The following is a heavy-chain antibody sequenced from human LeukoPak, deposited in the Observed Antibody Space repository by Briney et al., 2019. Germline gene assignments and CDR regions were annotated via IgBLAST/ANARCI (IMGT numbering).Heavy chain of an antibody. CDR1: GYTFTGYY. J-gene: IGHJ5*02. D-gene: IGHD3-10*01. V-gene: IGHV1-2*02. Sequence: ASVKVSCKASGYTFTGYYMHWVRQAPGQGLEWMGWINPNSGGTNYAQKFQGRVTMTRDTPISTAYMELSRLRSDDTAVYYCARRSMVRRAGVWFDPWGQGTLVTVSS. CDR3: ARRSMVRRAGVWFDP. CDR2: INPNSGGT.